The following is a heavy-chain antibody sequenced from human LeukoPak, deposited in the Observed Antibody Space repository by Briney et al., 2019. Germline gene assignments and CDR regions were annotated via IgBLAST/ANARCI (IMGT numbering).Heavy chain of an antibody. D-gene: IGHD2-15*01. CDR1: GFTFTNAW. CDR3: TTARSGGSCPY. CDR2: IKSKTDGGTT. V-gene: IGHV3-15*01. J-gene: IGHJ4*02. Sequence: GGSLRLSCAASGFTFTNAWMSWVRQAPGKGLDRVGRIKSKTDGGTTDYAAPVKGRFTISRDDSKNTLYLEMNSLKIEDTAVYYCTTARSGGSCPYWGQGTLVTVSS.